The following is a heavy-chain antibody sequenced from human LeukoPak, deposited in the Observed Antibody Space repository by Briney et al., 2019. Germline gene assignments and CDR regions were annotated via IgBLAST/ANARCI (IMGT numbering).Heavy chain of an antibody. CDR3: ARMYFGGLRFFPPDY. CDR1: GYTFTSYG. J-gene: IGHJ4*02. D-gene: IGHD3-3*01. Sequence: ASVKVSCKASGYTFTSYGISWVRQAPGQGLEWMGWISAYNGNTNYAQKLQGRVTMTTDTSTSTAYMELRSLRSDDTAVYYCARMYFGGLRFFPPDYWGQGTLVTVSS. V-gene: IGHV1-18*01. CDR2: ISAYNGNT.